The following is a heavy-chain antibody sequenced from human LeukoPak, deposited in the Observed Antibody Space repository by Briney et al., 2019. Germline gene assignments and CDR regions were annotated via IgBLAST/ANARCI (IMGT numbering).Heavy chain of an antibody. CDR1: GGSISSYY. CDR2: IYYSGST. Sequence: SETLSLTCTVSGGSISSYYWSWIRQPPGKGLEWIGYIYYSGSTNYNPSLKSRVTISVDTSKNQFSLKLSSVTAADTAVYYCARHGIAAAGLEYYYYGMDVWGQGTTVSVSS. V-gene: IGHV4-59*08. D-gene: IGHD6-13*01. CDR3: ARHGIAAAGLEYYYYGMDV. J-gene: IGHJ6*02.